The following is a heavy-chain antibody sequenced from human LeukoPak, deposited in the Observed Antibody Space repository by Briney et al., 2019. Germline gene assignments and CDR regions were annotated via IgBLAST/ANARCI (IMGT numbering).Heavy chain of an antibody. D-gene: IGHD3-10*01. Sequence: SETLSLTCTVSGGSISSYYWSWIRQPAGKGLEWIGRIYTSGSTNYNPSLKSRVTMSVGTSKNQFSLKLSSVTAADTAVYYCARDHKYYYGSGKNNWFDPWDQGTLVTVSS. V-gene: IGHV4-4*07. CDR3: ARDHKYYYGSGKNNWFDP. CDR2: IYTSGST. CDR1: GGSISSYY. J-gene: IGHJ5*02.